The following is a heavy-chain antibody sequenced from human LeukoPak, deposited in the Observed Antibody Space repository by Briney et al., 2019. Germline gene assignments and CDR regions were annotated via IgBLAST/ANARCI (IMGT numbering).Heavy chain of an antibody. D-gene: IGHD3-9*01. CDR2: ISGSGGST. Sequence: GGTLRLSCAASGFTFSSYAMSWVRQAPGKGLEWVSAISGSGGSTYYADSVKGRFTISRDNSKNTLYLQMNSLRAEDTAVYYCARDGHYDILTGYFQDWGQGTLVTVSS. CDR3: ARDGHYDILTGYFQD. V-gene: IGHV3-23*01. CDR1: GFTFSSYA. J-gene: IGHJ1*01.